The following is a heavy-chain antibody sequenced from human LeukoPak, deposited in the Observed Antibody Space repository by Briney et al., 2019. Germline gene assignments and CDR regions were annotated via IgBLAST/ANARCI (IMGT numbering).Heavy chain of an antibody. CDR2: ISSSGSTI. CDR3: ARHTPRRGGPKGGFDY. V-gene: IGHV3-48*03. Sequence: GGSLRLSCAASGFTFSSYEMNWVRQAPGKGLEWVSYISSSGSTIYYADSVKGRFTISRDNAKSSLHLQMNSLRAEDTAVYYCARHTPRRGGPKGGFDYWGQGTLVTVSS. D-gene: IGHD2-15*01. J-gene: IGHJ4*02. CDR1: GFTFSSYE.